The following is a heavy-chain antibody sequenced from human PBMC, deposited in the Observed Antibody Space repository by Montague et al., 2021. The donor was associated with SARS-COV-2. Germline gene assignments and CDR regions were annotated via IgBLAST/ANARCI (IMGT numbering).Heavy chain of an antibody. CDR3: ASGKYYDFWSGYYSHDYVSGMDV. CDR1: GGSISSYY. D-gene: IGHD3-3*01. V-gene: IGHV4-4*07. CDR2: IHTSGST. J-gene: IGHJ6*02. Sequence: SETLSLTCTVSGGSISSYYWSWIRQSAGKGLEWIGRIHTSGSTDXNPSLNSRLTMSVDTSKNQFSLKLSSVTAAATAVYYCASGKYYDFWSGYYSHDYVSGMDVWGQGTTVTVSS.